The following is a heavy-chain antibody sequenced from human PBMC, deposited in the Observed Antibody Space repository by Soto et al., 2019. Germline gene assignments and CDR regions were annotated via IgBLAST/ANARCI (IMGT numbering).Heavy chain of an antibody. CDR3: ARGTYYYGSGSDY. CDR2: ISCDGSNK. D-gene: IGHD3-10*01. V-gene: IGHV3-30-3*01. Sequence: QVQLVESGGGVVQPGRSLRLSCAASGFTFSSYAMHWVRQAPGKGLEWVAVISCDGSNKYYADSVKGRFTISRDNSKNTLYLQMNSLRAEDTAVYYCARGTYYYGSGSDYWGQGTLVTVSS. J-gene: IGHJ4*02. CDR1: GFTFSSYA.